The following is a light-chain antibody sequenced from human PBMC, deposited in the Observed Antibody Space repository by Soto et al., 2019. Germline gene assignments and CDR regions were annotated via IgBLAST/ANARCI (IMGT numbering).Light chain of an antibody. V-gene: IGKV1-5*03. CDR2: KAS. CDR3: QQYNSYRA. Sequence: DIQMTQSPSTLSASVGDRVTITCRASESIDSWLAWHQQKPGRAPKLLISKASSLESGVPSRFSGSGFGTEFTLTISSLQPDDFATYYCQQYNSYRAFDQGTKVDI. CDR1: ESIDSW. J-gene: IGKJ1*01.